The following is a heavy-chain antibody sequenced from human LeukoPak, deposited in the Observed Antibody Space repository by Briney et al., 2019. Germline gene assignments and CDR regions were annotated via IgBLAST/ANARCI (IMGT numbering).Heavy chain of an antibody. Sequence: SETLSLTCTVSGGSISSSSYYWGWIRQPPGKGLEWIGSIYYSGSTYYNPSLKSRVTISVDTSKNQFSLKLTSVTVADTAVYYCARGVVFAVRGVINLDYWGQGTLVTVSS. CDR1: GGSISSSSYY. CDR2: IYYSGST. D-gene: IGHD3-10*01. J-gene: IGHJ4*02. CDR3: ARGVVFAVRGVINLDY. V-gene: IGHV4-39*07.